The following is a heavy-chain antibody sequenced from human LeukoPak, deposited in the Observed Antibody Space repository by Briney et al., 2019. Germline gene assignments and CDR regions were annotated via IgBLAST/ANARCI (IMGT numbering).Heavy chain of an antibody. J-gene: IGHJ4*02. CDR3: ARNPTGTFELDY. D-gene: IGHD1-1*01. Sequence: SVKVSCKASGGTFSSYAISWVRQAPGQGLEWMGGIIPIFGTANYAQKFQGRVTITRDTSASTGYMDLSSLTSEDTAVYYCARNPTGTFELDYWGQGTLVTVSS. V-gene: IGHV1-69*05. CDR1: GGTFSSYA. CDR2: IIPIFGTA.